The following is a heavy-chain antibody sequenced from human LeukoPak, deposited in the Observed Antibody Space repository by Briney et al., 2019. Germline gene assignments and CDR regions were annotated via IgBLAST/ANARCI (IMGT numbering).Heavy chain of an antibody. J-gene: IGHJ4*02. CDR2: IYSIDST. Sequence: PGGSPRLSCAAAPEITVSSAYMSWVRQPAGKRLEWVSLIYSIDSTYYAGSVKGRFAISRDDSKNPVYLQMNSLRVDDTAVYYCARIHNGGREVMNWGQGTLVTVSS. CDR1: EITVSSAY. D-gene: IGHD4-23*01. V-gene: IGHV3-53*01. CDR3: ARIHNGGREVMN.